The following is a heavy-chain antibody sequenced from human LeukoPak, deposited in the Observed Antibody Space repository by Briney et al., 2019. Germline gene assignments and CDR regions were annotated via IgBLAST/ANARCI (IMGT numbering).Heavy chain of an antibody. CDR3: ARKVGGVVGASYYFDY. Sequence: GASVKVSCKASGYTFTSYGIRWVRQAPGQGLEWMGWISAYNGNTNYAQKLQGRVTMTTDTSTSTAYMELRSLRSDDTAVYYCARKVGGVVGASYYFDYWGQGTLVTVSS. J-gene: IGHJ4*02. V-gene: IGHV1-18*01. CDR2: ISAYNGNT. CDR1: GYTFTSYG. D-gene: IGHD1-26*01.